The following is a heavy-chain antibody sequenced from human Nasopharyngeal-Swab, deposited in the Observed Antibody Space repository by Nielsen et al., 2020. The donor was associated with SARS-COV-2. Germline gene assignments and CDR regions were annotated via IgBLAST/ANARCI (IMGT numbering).Heavy chain of an antibody. CDR3: ARGRWEDYGDPGYYFDY. J-gene: IGHJ4*02. CDR2: INHSGST. V-gene: IGHV4-34*01. D-gene: IGHD4-17*01. Sequence: SETLSLTCAVYGGSFSGYYWSWIRQPPGKGLEWIGEINHSGSTNYNPSLKSRVTISLDTSKNQFSLKLTSVTAADTAVYYCARGRWEDYGDPGYYFDYWGQGTLVTVSS. CDR1: GGSFSGYY.